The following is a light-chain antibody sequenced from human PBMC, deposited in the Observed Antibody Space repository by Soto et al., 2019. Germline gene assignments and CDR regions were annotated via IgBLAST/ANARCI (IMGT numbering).Light chain of an antibody. CDR2: DTS. CDR3: LLSYSGARGV. J-gene: IGLJ2*01. Sequence: QAVVTQEPSLTVSPGGTVTLTCGSSTGAVTSGHYPYWFQQKPGQAPRTLIYDTSNKHSCTPARFSGSLLGGKAALTLSGAQREDEAEYYCLLSYSGARGVFGGGTKVTVL. CDR1: TGAVTSGHY. V-gene: IGLV7-46*01.